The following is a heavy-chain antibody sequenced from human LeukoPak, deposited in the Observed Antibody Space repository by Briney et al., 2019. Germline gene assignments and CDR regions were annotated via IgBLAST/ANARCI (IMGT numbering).Heavy chain of an antibody. V-gene: IGHV1-69*01. CDR3: ARGGGRPYYDFWSGYRDYYYYMDV. Sequence: SSVKVSCKASGGTFSSYATSWVRQAPGQGLEWMGGIIPIFGTANYAQKFQGRVTITADESTSTAYMELSSLRSEDTAVYYCARGGGRPYYDFWSGYRDYYYYMDVWGKGTTVTVSS. J-gene: IGHJ6*03. D-gene: IGHD3-3*01. CDR1: GGTFSSYA. CDR2: IIPIFGTA.